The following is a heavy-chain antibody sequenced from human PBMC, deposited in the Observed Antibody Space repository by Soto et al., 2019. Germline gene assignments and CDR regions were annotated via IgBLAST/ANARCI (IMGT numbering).Heavy chain of an antibody. CDR1: GFTFSRYA. CDR2: ISGSGGST. Sequence: GGSLRLSCAASGFTFSRYAVSWVRQAPGKGLEWVSAISGSGGSTYFRDTVRGRFTISRDNSKNTLYLRMNSLRAEDTAVYYCANYDFWSGYFYYYGMDVWGQGTTVTVSS. D-gene: IGHD3-3*01. CDR3: ANYDFWSGYFYYYGMDV. J-gene: IGHJ6*02. V-gene: IGHV3-23*01.